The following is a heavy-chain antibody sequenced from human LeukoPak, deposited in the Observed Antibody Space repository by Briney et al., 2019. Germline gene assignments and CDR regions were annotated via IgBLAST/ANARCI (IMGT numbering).Heavy chain of an antibody. Sequence: SVKVSCKASGGTFSSYAISWVRQAPGQGLEWMGGIIPIFGTANYAQKFQSRVTITADESTSTAYMELSSLRSEDTAVYYCARVKGSSSSALEIYYFDYWGQGTLVTVSS. CDR3: ARVKGSSSSALEIYYFDY. V-gene: IGHV1-69*13. J-gene: IGHJ4*02. D-gene: IGHD6-6*01. CDR2: IIPIFGTA. CDR1: GGTFSSYA.